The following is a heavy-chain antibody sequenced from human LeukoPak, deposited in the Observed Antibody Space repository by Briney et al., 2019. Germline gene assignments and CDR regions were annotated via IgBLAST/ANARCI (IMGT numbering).Heavy chain of an antibody. CDR3: ARRAYRTGERVYYFDY. CDR1: GFTFSTSA. D-gene: IGHD5-18*01. CDR2: ITSSGGAT. Sequence: GGSLRLSCAASGFTFSTSAMSWVRQAPGKGLEWVSSITSSGGATYYTDSVRGRFTISRDNSGSTLSLQMNSLRAEDTAIYYCARRAYRTGERVYYFDYWGQGTLVTVSS. J-gene: IGHJ4*02. V-gene: IGHV3-23*01.